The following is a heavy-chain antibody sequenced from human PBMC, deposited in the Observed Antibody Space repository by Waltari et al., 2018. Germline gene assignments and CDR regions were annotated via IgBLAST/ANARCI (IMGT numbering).Heavy chain of an antibody. D-gene: IGHD1-26*01. CDR2: TYYRSKWYN. J-gene: IGHJ6*02. V-gene: IGHV6-1*01. CDR1: GDSHSSNSAA. CDR3: ARDPSGSYYWYYYGMDV. Sequence: QVQLQPSGPGLVKPSQPLPPTCSIPGDSHSSNSAAWTSIRHSPSIGLEWLGMTYYRSKWYNDYAVSVKSRITINPDTSKNQFSLQLNSVTPEDTAVYYCARDPSGSYYWYYYGMDVWGQGTTVTVSS.